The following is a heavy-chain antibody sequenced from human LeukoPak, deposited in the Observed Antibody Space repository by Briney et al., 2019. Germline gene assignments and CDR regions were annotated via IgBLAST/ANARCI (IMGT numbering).Heavy chain of an antibody. D-gene: IGHD6-13*01. J-gene: IGHJ4*02. CDR3: AREEYSSDWYGHDS. Sequence: SETLSLTCTVSGGSISSSSYYWGWIRQPPGKGLEWIGSIYYSGSTYYNPSLKSRVTISVDTSKNQFSLRLTSVTAADTAFYYCAREEYSSDWYGHDSWGQGTLVTVSS. CDR2: IYYSGST. V-gene: IGHV4-39*07. CDR1: GGSISSSSYY.